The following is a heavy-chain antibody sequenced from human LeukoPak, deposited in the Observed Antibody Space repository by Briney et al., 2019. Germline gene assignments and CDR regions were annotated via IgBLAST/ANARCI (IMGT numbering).Heavy chain of an antibody. CDR3: ARDRYGSGTFYFDY. D-gene: IGHD3-10*01. Sequence: GASVKVSCKASGYTFTGYYMHWVRQAPGQGLEWMGRINPNSGGTNYAQKFQGRVTMTRDTSISTAYMELSRLRSDDTAVYYGARDRYGSGTFYFDYWGQGTLVTVSS. CDR1: GYTFTGYY. CDR2: INPNSGGT. J-gene: IGHJ4*02. V-gene: IGHV1-2*06.